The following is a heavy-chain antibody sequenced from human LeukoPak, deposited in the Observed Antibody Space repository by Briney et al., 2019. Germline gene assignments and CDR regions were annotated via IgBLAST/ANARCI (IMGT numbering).Heavy chain of an antibody. Sequence: SETLSLTCTVSGGSISSYYWSWIRQPPGKGLEWIGYIYYSGSTNYNPSLKSRVTISVDTSKNQFSLKLSSVTAADTAAYYCARDLLDYYDSSGPYSNWFDPWGQGTLVTVSS. V-gene: IGHV4-59*01. CDR2: IYYSGST. J-gene: IGHJ5*02. CDR1: GGSISSYY. D-gene: IGHD3-22*01. CDR3: ARDLLDYYDSSGPYSNWFDP.